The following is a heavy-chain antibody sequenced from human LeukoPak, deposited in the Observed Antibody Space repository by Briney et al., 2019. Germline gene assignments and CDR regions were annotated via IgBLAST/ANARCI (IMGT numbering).Heavy chain of an antibody. D-gene: IGHD4-17*01. J-gene: IGHJ4*02. Sequence: GGSLRLSCAASGFTFSSYGMHWVRQAPGKGLEWVAFIRYDGSNKYYADSVKGRFTISRDNSKNTLYLQMNSLRAEDTAVYYCAKDKDYGDYVGLDYWGQGTLVTVSS. CDR3: AKDKDYGDYVGLDY. V-gene: IGHV3-30*02. CDR2: IRYDGSNK. CDR1: GFTFSSYG.